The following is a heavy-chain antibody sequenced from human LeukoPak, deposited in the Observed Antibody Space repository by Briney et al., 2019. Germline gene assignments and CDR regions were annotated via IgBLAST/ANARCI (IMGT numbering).Heavy chain of an antibody. CDR3: ATIKRGSIFGYFDF. Sequence: SETLSLTCTVSGVSISSHYWGWIRQPPGKGLEWIGYVRDSENTKDHPSLNSRITLSADTSMNQLSLRLSSVTAADTAVYYCATIKRGSIFGYFDFWGQGILVTVSS. CDR1: GVSISSHY. V-gene: IGHV4-59*11. CDR2: VRDSENT. J-gene: IGHJ4*02. D-gene: IGHD5-18*01.